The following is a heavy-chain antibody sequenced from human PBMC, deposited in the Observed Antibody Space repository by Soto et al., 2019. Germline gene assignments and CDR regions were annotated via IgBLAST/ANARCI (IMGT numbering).Heavy chain of an antibody. V-gene: IGHV3-23*01. CDR3: ASSKYYYDSSGYSGY. Sequence: GGSLRLSCVASEFTFSNYAMNWVRQAPGEGPEWVSLISSSGGSTYYADSVKGRFSISRDNSKNTLYLQMNSLRAEDTVVYYCASSKYYYDSSGYSGYWGQGTLVTVS. CDR1: EFTFSNYA. D-gene: IGHD3-22*01. CDR2: ISSSGGST. J-gene: IGHJ4*02.